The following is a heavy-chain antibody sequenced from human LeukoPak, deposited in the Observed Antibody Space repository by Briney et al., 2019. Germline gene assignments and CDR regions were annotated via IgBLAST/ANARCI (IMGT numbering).Heavy chain of an antibody. D-gene: IGHD3-22*01. CDR2: IYYSGST. CDR1: GGSIISHY. CDR3: ARNPGYYSDFYYGMDV. V-gene: IGHV4-59*11. J-gene: IGHJ6*02. Sequence: SETLSLTCTVSGGSIISHYWSWIRQPPGKGLEWIGYIYYSGSTNYNPSLKGRVTISIDSSKNQFSLRLSSVTAADTAMYYCARNPGYYSDFYYGMDVWGQGTTVTVSS.